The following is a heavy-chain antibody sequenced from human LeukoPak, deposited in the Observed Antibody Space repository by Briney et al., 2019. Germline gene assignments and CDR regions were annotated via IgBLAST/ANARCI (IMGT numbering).Heavy chain of an antibody. CDR2: NYNSGTT. CDR3: ARERASAGPHFDH. Sequence: SETLSLTCAVYGGSFSGYYWSWIRQPPGKGLEWIGYNYNSGTTNYNPSLRSRVTVSVDRSKNQSSLRLTSVTAADTAVYYCARERASAGPHFDHWGRGILVTVSS. CDR1: GGSFSGYY. V-gene: IGHV4-59*01. D-gene: IGHD6-13*01. J-gene: IGHJ4*02.